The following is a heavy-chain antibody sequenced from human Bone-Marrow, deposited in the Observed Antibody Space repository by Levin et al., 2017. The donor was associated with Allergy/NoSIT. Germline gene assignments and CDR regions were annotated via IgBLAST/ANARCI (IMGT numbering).Heavy chain of an antibody. J-gene: IGHJ3*02. Sequence: PGGSLRLSCVASGFTFSNYWMSWVRQTPGKRLEWVANIKEDASEKYYVDSVKGRFTISRDNTKNLLYLQMDSLRAEDTAVYFCARLKVVAAVIYDAFDIWGQGTMVTVSS. CDR3: ARLKVVAAVIYDAFDI. V-gene: IGHV3-7*03. CDR2: IKEDASEK. D-gene: IGHD2-15*01. CDR1: GFTFSNYW.